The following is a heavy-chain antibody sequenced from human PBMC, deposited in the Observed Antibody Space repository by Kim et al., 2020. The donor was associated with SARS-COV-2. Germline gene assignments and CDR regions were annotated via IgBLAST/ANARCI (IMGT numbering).Heavy chain of an antibody. J-gene: IGHJ4*02. D-gene: IGHD5-12*01. CDR3: ARSPAVATISLLCYFDY. V-gene: IGHV3-7*04. Sequence: VKGRFTSSRDNAKNSLYLQMSSLRAEDTAVYYCARSPAVATISLLCYFDYWGQGTLVSVSS.